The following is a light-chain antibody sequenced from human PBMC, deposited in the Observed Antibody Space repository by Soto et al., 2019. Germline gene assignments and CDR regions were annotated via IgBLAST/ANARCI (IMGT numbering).Light chain of an antibody. Sequence: EIVMTQSPATLSVSPGERATLSCRASQSISNTLAWFQQKPGQGPRLPIYGASTRATGIPARFSGSGSGTEFTLTISSLQSEDFAVYFCQQYNDWPRTFGQGTTLEIK. V-gene: IGKV3-15*01. J-gene: IGKJ2*01. CDR1: QSISNT. CDR3: QQYNDWPRT. CDR2: GAS.